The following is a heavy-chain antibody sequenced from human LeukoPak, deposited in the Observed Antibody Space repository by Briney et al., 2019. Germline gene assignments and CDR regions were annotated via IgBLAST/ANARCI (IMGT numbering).Heavy chain of an antibody. CDR1: GYTFTGYY. CDR3: ASSSAAYDFWSGYSS. Sequence: ASVKVSCKASGYTFTGYYMHWVRQAPGQGLEWMGWINPNSGGTNCAQKFQGRVTMTRDTSISTAYMELSRLRSDDTAVYYCASSSAAYDFWSGYSSWGQGTLVTVSS. D-gene: IGHD3-3*01. J-gene: IGHJ4*02. V-gene: IGHV1-2*02. CDR2: INPNSGGT.